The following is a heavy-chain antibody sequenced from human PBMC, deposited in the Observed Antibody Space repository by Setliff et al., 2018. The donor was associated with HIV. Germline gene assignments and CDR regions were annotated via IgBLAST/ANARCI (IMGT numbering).Heavy chain of an antibody. CDR1: GGSFSGYY. Sequence: SETLSLTCAVYGGSFSGYYWSWIRQPPGKGLEWIGYIYYSGSTYYNPSLKSRVTISVDTSKNQFSLQLSSVTAADTAVYYCARGRFGAAVNYWGQGTLVTVSS. D-gene: IGHD3-10*01. V-gene: IGHV4-34*01. J-gene: IGHJ4*02. CDR2: IYYSGST. CDR3: ARGRFGAAVNY.